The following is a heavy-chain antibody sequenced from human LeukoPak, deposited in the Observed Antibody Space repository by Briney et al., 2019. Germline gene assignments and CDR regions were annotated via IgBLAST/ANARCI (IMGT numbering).Heavy chain of an antibody. CDR1: IFSFGTFG. Sequence: PGGSLRLSCAASIFSFGTFGFHWVRQAPGKGLEWVAFIPYDGSDKYYADSVKGRFTVSRDNSKNTLYLHMNSLRVEDTAVYYCAKGLGDYDDFRLGFWGQGTLVTVSS. V-gene: IGHV3-30*02. J-gene: IGHJ4*02. CDR2: IPYDGSDK. CDR3: AKGLGDYDDFRLGF. D-gene: IGHD4-17*01.